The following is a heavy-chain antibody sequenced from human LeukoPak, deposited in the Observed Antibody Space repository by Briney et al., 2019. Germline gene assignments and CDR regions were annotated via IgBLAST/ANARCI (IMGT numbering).Heavy chain of an antibody. D-gene: IGHD1-20*01. V-gene: IGHV3-15*01. CDR2: IKTKAERGTT. CDR3: TTSVYNFFDY. CDR1: GFTFTNAW. Sequence: PGGSLRLSCAASGFTFTNAWMSWVRQAPGKGLEWVGRIKTKAERGTTDYAAPVKGRFSISRDDSKNTLYLQMNSLKTEDTAVYYCTTSVYNFFDYWGQGVLVTVSS. J-gene: IGHJ4*02.